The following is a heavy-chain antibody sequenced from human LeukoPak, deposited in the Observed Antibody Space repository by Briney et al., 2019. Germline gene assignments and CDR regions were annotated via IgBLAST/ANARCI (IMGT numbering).Heavy chain of an antibody. CDR1: GGTFSSYA. V-gene: IGHV1-69*01. CDR2: IIPIFGTA. Sequence: SVKVSCKASGGTFSSYAISWVRQAPGQGLEWMGGIIPIFGTANYAQKFQGRVTITADESTSTAYMELNSLRAEDTAVYYCAREAHSTSGRHTLMILVDYWGQGPRVTVSS. CDR3: AREAHSTSGRHTLMILVDY. J-gene: IGHJ4*02. D-gene: IGHD3-22*01.